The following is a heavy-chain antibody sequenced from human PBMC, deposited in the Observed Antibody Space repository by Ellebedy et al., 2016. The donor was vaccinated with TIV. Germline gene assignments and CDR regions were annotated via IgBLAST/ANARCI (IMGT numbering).Heavy chain of an antibody. Sequence: MPSETLSLTCTVSGDSILGYYWSWIRQPPGKGLEWIGYIYSSVIGEYNPTLQRRVTMSVDTSRGQFSLRLNSVTAADTAVYYCARDWTRGGGYFASWFDPWGQGTPVTVSS. D-gene: IGHD2/OR15-2a*01. CDR3: ARDWTRGGGYFASWFDP. J-gene: IGHJ5*02. V-gene: IGHV4-59*01. CDR1: GDSILGYY. CDR2: IYSSVIG.